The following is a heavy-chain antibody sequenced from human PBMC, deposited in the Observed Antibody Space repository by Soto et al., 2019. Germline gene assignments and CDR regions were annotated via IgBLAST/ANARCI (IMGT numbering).Heavy chain of an antibody. CDR1: GFSLNTDGEG. Sequence: QNTLKESGPPQVKPTQTLTLTCSFSGFSLNTDGEGVGWVRQPPGEALEWLALIYWDDDERYSPSLKTRLTITKDPSKNQVVLIMTNMDPVDTATYYCAHSRNLITEDAQVGDFDYWGQGTLVTVSS. J-gene: IGHJ4*02. V-gene: IGHV2-5*02. D-gene: IGHD3-10*01. CDR2: IYWDDDE. CDR3: AHSRNLITEDAQVGDFDY.